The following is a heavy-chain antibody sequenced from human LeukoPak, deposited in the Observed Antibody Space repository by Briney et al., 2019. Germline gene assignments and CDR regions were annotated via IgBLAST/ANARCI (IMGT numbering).Heavy chain of an antibody. CDR1: GGSFSGYY. Sequence: SETLSLTCAVYGGSFSGYYWSWIRQPPGKGLEWIREINHSGSTNYNPSLKSRVTISVDTSKNQFSLQLSSVTAADTAVYYCARVAFSGAVDYWGQGTLVTVSS. J-gene: IGHJ4*02. V-gene: IGHV4-34*01. D-gene: IGHD1-14*01. CDR2: INHSGST. CDR3: ARVAFSGAVDY.